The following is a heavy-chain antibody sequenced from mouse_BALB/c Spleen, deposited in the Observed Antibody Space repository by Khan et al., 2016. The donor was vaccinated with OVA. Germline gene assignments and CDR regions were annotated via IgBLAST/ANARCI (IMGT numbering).Heavy chain of an antibody. CDR1: GYTFSSYW. CDR3: GRGAGTKYGRDY. Sequence: QVRLQQSGAELMKPGASVKISCKATGYTFSSYWIEWVKQRPGHGLEWIGEILPGRGNNNFNEKFKGKATITADTSSNIAYMQLSSLTSEASAVSYGGRGAGTKYGRDYWGQGTSGTGSS. D-gene: IGHD4-1*01. CDR2: ILPGRGNN. V-gene: IGHV1-9*01. J-gene: IGHJ4*01.